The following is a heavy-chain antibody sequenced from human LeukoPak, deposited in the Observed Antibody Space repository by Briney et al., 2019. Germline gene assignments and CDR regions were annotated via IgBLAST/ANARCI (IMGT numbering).Heavy chain of an antibody. V-gene: IGHV3-11*01. CDR3: ASRPRGIAVAGTHY. J-gene: IGHJ4*02. Sequence: GGSLRLSCAASGFTFSDYYMSWIRQAPGKGLEWVSYISSSGSTIYYADSVMGRFTISRDNAKNSLYLQMNSLRAEDTAVYYCASRPRGIAVAGTHYWGQGTLVTVSS. CDR1: GFTFSDYY. CDR2: ISSSGSTI. D-gene: IGHD6-19*01.